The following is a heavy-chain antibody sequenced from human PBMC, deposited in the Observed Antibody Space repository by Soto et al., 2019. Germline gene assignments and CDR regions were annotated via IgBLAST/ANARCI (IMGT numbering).Heavy chain of an antibody. D-gene: IGHD3-10*01. J-gene: IGHJ6*02. CDR3: ASSRGAYYGMDV. Sequence: QLQLQESGPGLVKPSETLSLTCTVSGGSISSSSYYWGWIRQPPGKGLEWIGSIYYSGSTYYNPSLKSRVTISVDTSKNQFSLKLSSVTAADTAVYYCASSRGAYYGMDVWGQGTTVTVSS. CDR2: IYYSGST. CDR1: GGSISSSSYY. V-gene: IGHV4-39*01.